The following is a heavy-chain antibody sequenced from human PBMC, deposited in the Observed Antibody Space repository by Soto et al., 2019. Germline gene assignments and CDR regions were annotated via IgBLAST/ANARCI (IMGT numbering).Heavy chain of an antibody. CDR2: IYYSGST. Sequence: QVQLQESGPGLVKPSETLSLTCTVSGGSISTYYWSWIRQPPGKGLEWIGYIYYSGSTNYNPSHKSRVTISVDTSKNQFALKLSSVPAADTSVYYCARHARYYAILTGYSTLSWFDPWGQGTLVTVSS. D-gene: IGHD3-9*01. CDR3: ARHARYYAILTGYSTLSWFDP. J-gene: IGHJ5*02. CDR1: GGSISTYY. V-gene: IGHV4-59*08.